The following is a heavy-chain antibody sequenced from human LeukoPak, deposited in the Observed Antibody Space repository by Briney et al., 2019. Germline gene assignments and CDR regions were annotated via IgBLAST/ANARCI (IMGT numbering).Heavy chain of an antibody. J-gene: IGHJ4*02. D-gene: IGHD5-12*01. Sequence: SETLSLTCTVSGGSISSSSYYWGWIRQPPGKGLEWIGSIYYSGSTYYNPSLKSRVTISVDTSKNQFSLNLSSVTAADTAVYYCARDRYSAYDSLDYWGQGTLVTVSS. CDR3: ARDRYSAYDSLDY. CDR1: GGSISSSSYY. V-gene: IGHV4-39*07. CDR2: IYYSGST.